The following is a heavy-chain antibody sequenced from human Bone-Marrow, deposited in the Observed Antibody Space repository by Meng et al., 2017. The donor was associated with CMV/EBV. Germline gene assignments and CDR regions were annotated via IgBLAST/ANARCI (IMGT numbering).Heavy chain of an antibody. CDR3: ASIPHPSRRTHITDFDY. V-gene: IGHV4-34*01. CDR1: GGSFSGYY. J-gene: IGHJ4*02. CDR2: INHSGST. Sequence: QVQLQQWGAGLLKPSETLSLTCAVYGGSFSGYYWSWIRQPPGKGLEWIGEINHSGSTNYNPSLKSRVTISVDTSKNQFSLKLSSVTAADTAVYYCASIPHPSRRTHITDFDYWGQGTLVTVFS. D-gene: IGHD1-14*01.